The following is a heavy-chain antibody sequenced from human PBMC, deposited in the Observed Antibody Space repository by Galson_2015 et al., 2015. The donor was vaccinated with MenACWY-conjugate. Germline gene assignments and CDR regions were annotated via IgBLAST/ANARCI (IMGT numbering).Heavy chain of an antibody. Sequence: SVKVSCKASGYTFTTYYMHWVRQAPGQGLEWMGIIRPSGDDGTTYAQKFQGRVTMTRDTSTSTVYMDLSSLRSEDTAVYYCVREYRGGSFDYWVQGTLVTVSS. D-gene: IGHD1-26*01. CDR1: GYTFTTYY. CDR3: VREYRGGSFDY. J-gene: IGHJ4*02. V-gene: IGHV1-46*01. CDR2: IRPSGDDGT.